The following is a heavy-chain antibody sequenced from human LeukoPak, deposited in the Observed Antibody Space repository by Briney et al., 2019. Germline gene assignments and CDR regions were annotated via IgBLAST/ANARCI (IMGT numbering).Heavy chain of an antibody. J-gene: IGHJ6*03. CDR3: AKDWDYYGSVSMDV. D-gene: IGHD3-10*01. V-gene: IGHV3-30*02. Sequence: PGGSLRLSCAASGFTLSSYAMSWVRQGPGKGLEWVAFIRYDGSNKYYADSVKGRFTISRDNSKNTLYLQMNSLRAEDTAVYYCAKDWDYYGSVSMDVWGKGTTVTISS. CDR1: GFTLSSYA. CDR2: IRYDGSNK.